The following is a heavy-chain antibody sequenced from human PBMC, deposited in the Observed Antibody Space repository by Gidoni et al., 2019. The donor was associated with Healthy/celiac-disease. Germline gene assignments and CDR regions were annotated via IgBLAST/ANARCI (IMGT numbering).Heavy chain of an antibody. CDR3: AHSPITILGVVIIDRYYFDY. V-gene: IGHV2-5*01. Sequence: QITLKESGPTLVKPTQTLTLTCTFSGFSLSTSGVGVGWIRQPPGKALEWLALIYWNDDKRYSPSLKSRLTITKDTSKNQVVLTMTNMDPVDTATYYCAHSPITILGVVIIDRYYFDYWGQGTLVTVSS. D-gene: IGHD3-3*01. CDR2: IYWNDDK. J-gene: IGHJ4*02. CDR1: GFSLSTSGVG.